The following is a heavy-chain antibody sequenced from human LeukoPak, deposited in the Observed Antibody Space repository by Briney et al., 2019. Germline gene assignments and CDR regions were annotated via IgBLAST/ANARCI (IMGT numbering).Heavy chain of an antibody. CDR1: GGSFSSYY. J-gene: IGHJ6*03. Sequence: PSETLSLTCAVYGGSFSSYYWGWIRQPPGKGLEWIGSIYYSGSTYYNPSLKSRVTISVDTSKNQFSLKLSSVTAADTAVYYCARTRLSHYMDVWGKGTTVTISS. V-gene: IGHV4-39*01. D-gene: IGHD3-16*02. CDR3: ARTRLSHYMDV. CDR2: IYYSGST.